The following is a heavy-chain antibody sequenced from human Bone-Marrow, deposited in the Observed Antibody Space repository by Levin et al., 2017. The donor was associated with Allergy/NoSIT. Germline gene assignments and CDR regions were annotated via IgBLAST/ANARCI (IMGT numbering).Heavy chain of an antibody. CDR2: IKQDGSEK. V-gene: IGHV3-7*04. J-gene: IGHJ6*02. CDR3: ARDTKYQLIYYGMDV. D-gene: IGHD2-2*01. CDR1: GFTFSSYW. Sequence: GGSLRLSCAASGFTFSSYWMSWVRQAPGKGLEWVANIKQDGSEKYYVDSVKGRFTISRDNAKNSLYLQMNSLRSEDTAVYYCARDTKYQLIYYGMDVWGQGTTVTVSS.